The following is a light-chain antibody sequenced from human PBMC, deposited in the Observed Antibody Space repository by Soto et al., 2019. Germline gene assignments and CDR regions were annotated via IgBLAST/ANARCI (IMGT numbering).Light chain of an antibody. V-gene: IGLV2-11*01. CDR1: SSDVGTYNF. Sequence: QSVLTQPRSVSGSAGQSVSISCTGTSSDVGTYNFVSWYQQHPGKAPKVMIYDVNQRPSGVPDRFSGSKSGNTASLTISGLQSEDEADYYCCSYAGRYTYVFGTGTKVTVL. CDR2: DVN. CDR3: CSYAGRYTYV. J-gene: IGLJ1*01.